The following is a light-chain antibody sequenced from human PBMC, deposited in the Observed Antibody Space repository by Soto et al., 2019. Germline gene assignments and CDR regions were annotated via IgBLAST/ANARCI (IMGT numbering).Light chain of an antibody. CDR3: QQYGSSPQT. V-gene: IGKV3-20*01. CDR1: QSISSSY. Sequence: EIVLTQSPGTLSLSPGERATLSCRASQSISSSYLAWYQQKPGQAPRLLIYGASSMATGIPDRFSGSGSGTDFTLTINRLEPEDFAMYFCQQYGSSPQTFGQGTKLEIK. J-gene: IGKJ2*01. CDR2: GAS.